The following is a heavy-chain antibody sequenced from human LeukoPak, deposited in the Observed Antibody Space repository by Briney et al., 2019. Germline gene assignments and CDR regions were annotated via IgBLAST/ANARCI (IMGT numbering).Heavy chain of an antibody. CDR2: IYYSGST. V-gene: IGHV4-31*03. D-gene: IGHD3-10*01. J-gene: IGHJ4*02. CDR3: ARGLLWFREFRYFDY. Sequence: SQTLSLTCTVSGGSISSGGYYWSWIRQHPGKGLEWIGYIYYSGSTYYNPSLKSRITISIDTSKNQFSLKLSSVTAADTAVYYCARGLLWFREFRYFDYWGQGTLVTVSS. CDR1: GGSISSGGYY.